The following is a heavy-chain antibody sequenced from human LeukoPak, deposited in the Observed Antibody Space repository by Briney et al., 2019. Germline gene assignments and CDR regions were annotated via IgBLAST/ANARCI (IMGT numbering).Heavy chain of an antibody. CDR2: IYTSGST. V-gene: IGHV4-61*02. CDR3: ARNEYYGSGSYYGAFDI. J-gene: IGHJ3*02. D-gene: IGHD3-10*01. Sequence: SETLSLTCTVSGGSISSGSYYWSWIRQPAGKGLEWIGRIYTSGSTNYNPSLKGRVTISVDTSKNQFSLKLSSVTAADTAVYYCARNEYYGSGSYYGAFDIWGQGTMVTVSS. CDR1: GGSISSGSYY.